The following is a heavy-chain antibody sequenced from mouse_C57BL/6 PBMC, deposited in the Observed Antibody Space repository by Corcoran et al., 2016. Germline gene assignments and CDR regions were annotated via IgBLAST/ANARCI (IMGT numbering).Heavy chain of an antibody. J-gene: IGHJ2*01. V-gene: IGHV1-19*01. D-gene: IGHD1-1*02. Sequence: EVQLQQSGPVLVKPGASVKMSCKASGYTFTDYYMNWVKQSHGKSLEWIGVINPYNGGTSYNQKFKGKATLTVDKSSSTAYMELRSLTSKDTAVYYCARPYGSYYFDYWGQGTTLTVSS. CDR1: GYTFTDYY. CDR2: INPYNGGT. CDR3: ARPYGSYYFDY.